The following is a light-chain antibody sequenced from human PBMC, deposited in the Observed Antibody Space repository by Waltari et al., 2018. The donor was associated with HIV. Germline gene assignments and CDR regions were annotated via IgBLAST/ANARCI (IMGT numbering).Light chain of an antibody. CDR2: SYN. CDR1: SSNSGSKT. Sequence: QSVLTQPPSASGTPGRRVTIPFSGSSSNSGSKTVNWYQQLPGTAPKLLIYSYNLRPSGVPDRFSGSKSGTSASLAISGLQSEDEADYYCAAWDDSLKGPIFGGGTKVTVL. V-gene: IGLV1-44*01. CDR3: AAWDDSLKGPI. J-gene: IGLJ2*01.